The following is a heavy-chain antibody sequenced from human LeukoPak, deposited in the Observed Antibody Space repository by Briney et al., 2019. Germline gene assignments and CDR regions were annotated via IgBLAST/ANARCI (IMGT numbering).Heavy chain of an antibody. J-gene: IGHJ5*02. D-gene: IGHD3-22*01. CDR2: IYYSGST. V-gene: IGHV4-39*07. CDR3: ARDSSGSGYSLWFDP. Sequence: SETLSLTCTVSGGSISSSSYYWGWIRQPPGKGLDWIGSIYYSGSTYYNPSLKSRFTISVDTSKNQFSLKLSSVTAADTAVYYCARDSSGSGYSLWFDPWGQGTLVTVSS. CDR1: GGSISSSSYY.